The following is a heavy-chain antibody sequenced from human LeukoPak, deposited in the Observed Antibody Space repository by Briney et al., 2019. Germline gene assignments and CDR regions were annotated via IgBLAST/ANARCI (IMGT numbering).Heavy chain of an antibody. Sequence: GGSLRLSCAASGFTFSSYSMHWVRQAPGKGLEWVAVISYDGSNKYYADSVKGRFTIFRDNSKNTLYLQMNSLRAEDTAVYYCAKDGGSSWYRGAIHFDYWGQGTLVTVSS. D-gene: IGHD6-13*01. CDR2: ISYDGSNK. CDR3: AKDGGSSWYRGAIHFDY. J-gene: IGHJ4*02. V-gene: IGHV3-30*18. CDR1: GFTFSSYS.